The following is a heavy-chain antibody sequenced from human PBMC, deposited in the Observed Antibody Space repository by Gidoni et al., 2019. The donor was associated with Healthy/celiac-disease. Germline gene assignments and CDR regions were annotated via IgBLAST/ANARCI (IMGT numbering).Heavy chain of an antibody. CDR2: IVVGSGNT. CDR1: GFTFTSSA. J-gene: IGHJ3*02. D-gene: IGHD6-13*01. CDR3: AAWESMTAAGIISGAFDI. Sequence: QMQLVQSGPEVKKPGTSVTVSCKASGFTFTSSAVQLVRQARGQRLEWIGWIVVGSGNTNYAQKFQERVTITRDMSTSTAYMELSSLRSEDTAVYYCAAWESMTAAGIISGAFDIWGQGTMVTVSS. V-gene: IGHV1-58*01.